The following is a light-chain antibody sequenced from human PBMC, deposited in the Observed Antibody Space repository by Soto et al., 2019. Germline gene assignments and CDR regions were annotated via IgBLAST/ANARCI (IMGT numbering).Light chain of an antibody. CDR2: EAS. CDR1: QTSATY. V-gene: IGKV1-39*01. CDR3: QQYSTYPFT. Sequence: DIQMTQSPSSLSASVGDRVTITCRASQTSATYIHWYQQKSGSAPRLLIYEASGLQSGVPSRFSGSGSGTHFVLTISNFQPEDSATYYCQQYSTYPFTFGPGTKVDIK. J-gene: IGKJ3*01.